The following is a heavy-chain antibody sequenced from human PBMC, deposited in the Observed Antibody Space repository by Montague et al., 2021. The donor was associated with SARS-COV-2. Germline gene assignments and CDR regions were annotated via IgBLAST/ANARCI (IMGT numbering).Heavy chain of an antibody. Sequence: PVLGKPTQTLTLTCTFSGFSLSTSGMCVSWIRQPPGKALEWLARIDWDDDKYYSTSLKTRLTISKDTSKNQVVLTMTTMDPVDTATYYCARRTYNILTGYDYGMNVWGQGTTVTVSS. CDR1: GFSLSTSGMC. CDR3: ARRTYNILTGYDYGMNV. D-gene: IGHD3-9*01. CDR2: IDWDDDK. V-gene: IGHV2-70*11. J-gene: IGHJ6*02.